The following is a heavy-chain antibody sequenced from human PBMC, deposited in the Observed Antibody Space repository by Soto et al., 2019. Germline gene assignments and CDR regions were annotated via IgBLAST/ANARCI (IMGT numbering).Heavy chain of an antibody. Sequence: SETLSLTCTVSGGSISSSSYYWGWIRQPPGKGLGWIGTIYYSGSTYYNPSLKSRVTISVDTSKNQFSLKLSSVTAADTAVYYGARHPTIGVAGFEYRGQGTLVTGSS. CDR1: GGSISSSSYY. J-gene: IGHJ4*02. CDR2: IYYSGST. CDR3: ARHPTIGVAGFEY. D-gene: IGHD6-19*01. V-gene: IGHV4-39*01.